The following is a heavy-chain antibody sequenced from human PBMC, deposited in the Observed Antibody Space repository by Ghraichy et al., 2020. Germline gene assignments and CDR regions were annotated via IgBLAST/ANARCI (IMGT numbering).Heavy chain of an antibody. CDR2: IWYDGSNP. CDR1: GFTFPPYG. V-gene: IGHV3-33*01. Sequence: GGSLRLSCVASGFTFPPYGMHWVRQAPGKGLEWVALIWYDGSNPYYADSVKGRFTISRENSKNTLYLKMNSRRVEDTAVYYCARDRRDGYNSPIDYWGQGTQVTGSS. J-gene: IGHJ4*02. D-gene: IGHD5-24*01. CDR3: ARDRRDGYNSPIDY.